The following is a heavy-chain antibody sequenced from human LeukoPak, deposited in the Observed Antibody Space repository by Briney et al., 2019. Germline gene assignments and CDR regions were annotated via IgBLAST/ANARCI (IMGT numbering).Heavy chain of an antibody. CDR1: GFTFSTYP. D-gene: IGHD1-1*01. Sequence: QPGGSLRLSCGASGFTFSTYPMHWVRQAPGKGLEWVAAISKEGSNKYYADSAKGRYTISRDSSKNTLYLEMNSLSGEDTAVYYCVKRGSDGRPYFFDYWGQGTLVTVSS. J-gene: IGHJ4*02. V-gene: IGHV3-30*18. CDR2: ISKEGSNK. CDR3: VKRGSDGRPYFFDY.